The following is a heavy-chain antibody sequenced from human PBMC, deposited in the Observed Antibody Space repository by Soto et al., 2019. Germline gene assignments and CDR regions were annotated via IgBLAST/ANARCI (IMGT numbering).Heavy chain of an antibody. Sequence: EVQLVESGGGLVQPGGPLRLSCAASGFSVTSYSMNWVRQAPGKGLQWVSHISSSGTTVHYADSVKGRFTISRDSPKNSLYLQMNSLRDEDTAVYYCARVWGGYSSSAGFDYWGRGTLVTVSS. J-gene: IGHJ4*02. CDR1: GFSVTSYS. CDR2: ISSSGTTV. V-gene: IGHV3-48*02. CDR3: ARVWGGYSSSAGFDY. D-gene: IGHD6-6*01.